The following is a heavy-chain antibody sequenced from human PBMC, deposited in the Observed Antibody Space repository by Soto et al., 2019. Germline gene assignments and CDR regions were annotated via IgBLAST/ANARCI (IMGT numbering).Heavy chain of an antibody. CDR3: ASGGSSTSYYYYMDV. Sequence: QVQLVQSGAEVKKPGASVKVSCQASGSTFTSYDINWVRQATGQGLEWMGWMNPSRGNTGYAGEFQGRVTMTSNTSTSTAYMELXSLRPEDTAVYYCASGGSSTSYYYYMDVWGQGTTVTVS. CDR1: GSTFTSYD. CDR2: MNPSRGNT. D-gene: IGHD6-13*01. J-gene: IGHJ6*03. V-gene: IGHV1-8*01.